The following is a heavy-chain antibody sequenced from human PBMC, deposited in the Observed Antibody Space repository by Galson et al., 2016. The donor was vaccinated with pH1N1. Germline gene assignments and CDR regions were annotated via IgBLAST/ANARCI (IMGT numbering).Heavy chain of an antibody. CDR2: TYYRSKWYN. CDR1: GDSVSSNCAA. D-gene: IGHD3-22*01. J-gene: IGHJ6*02. CDR3: ARGGFYYDSSGPSYGMDV. Sequence: CAISGDSVSSNCAAWNWIGQSPSRGLEWLGRTYYRSKWYNDYAVSVKSRITINPDTSKNQFSLQLNSVTPEDTAVYYWARGGFYYDSSGPSYGMDVWGQGTTVTVSS. V-gene: IGHV6-1*01.